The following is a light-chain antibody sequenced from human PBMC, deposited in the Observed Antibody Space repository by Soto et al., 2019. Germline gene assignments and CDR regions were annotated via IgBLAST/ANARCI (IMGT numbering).Light chain of an antibody. Sequence: QSVLTQPPSVSAAPGQKVTISCSGSSSNIGGNSVSWYQQLPGTAPKLLIYDDNKRPSGIPDRFSGSKSGTSATLGITGFQTGDEAYYYCGSWDSSLSANVFGTGTKVTV. V-gene: IGLV1-51*01. J-gene: IGLJ1*01. CDR2: DDN. CDR1: SSNIGGNS. CDR3: GSWDSSLSANV.